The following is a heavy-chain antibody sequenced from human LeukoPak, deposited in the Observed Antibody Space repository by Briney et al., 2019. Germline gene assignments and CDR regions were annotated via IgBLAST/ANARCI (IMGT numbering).Heavy chain of an antibody. J-gene: IGHJ6*03. V-gene: IGHV3-48*04. CDR3: ARYYYDSSSYWAGLYYYYYYMDV. D-gene: IGHD3-22*01. CDR2: ISSSSSTI. Sequence: GGSLRLSCAASGFTFSSYSMNWVRQAPGKGLEWVSYISSSSSTIYYADSVKGRFTISRDNAKNSLYLQMHSLRAEDTAVYYCARYYYDSSSYWAGLYYYYYYMDVWGKGTTVTISS. CDR1: GFTFSSYS.